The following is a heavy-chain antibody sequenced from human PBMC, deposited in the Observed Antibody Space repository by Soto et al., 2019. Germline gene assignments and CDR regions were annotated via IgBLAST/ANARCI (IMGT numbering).Heavy chain of an antibody. V-gene: IGHV1-69*01. CDR2: IIPIFGTA. CDR1: GGTFSSYA. D-gene: IGHD6-19*01. Sequence: QVQLVQSGAEVKKPGSSVKVSCKASGGTFSSYAISWVRQAPGQGLEWMGGIIPIFGTANYAQKFQGRVTITADESTSTAYKEPSSLRSEDLAVYYCASDTAGQQWLGRGVTYYYGMDVWGQGTTVTVSS. J-gene: IGHJ6*02. CDR3: ASDTAGQQWLGRGVTYYYGMDV.